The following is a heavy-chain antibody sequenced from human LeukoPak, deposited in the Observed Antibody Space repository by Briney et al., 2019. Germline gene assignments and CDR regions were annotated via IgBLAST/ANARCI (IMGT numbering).Heavy chain of an antibody. V-gene: IGHV3-7*01. D-gene: IGHD1-14*01. Sequence: GGSLRLSCVASGFPFSSYWMTWVRQAPGKGLEWVANIKQDGSKKSYVDSVKGRFTISRDNSKNTLYLQMNSLRAEDTAVYYCARDSPDGYFDYWGQGTLVTVFS. CDR2: IKQDGSKK. J-gene: IGHJ4*02. CDR3: ARDSPDGYFDY. CDR1: GFPFSSYW.